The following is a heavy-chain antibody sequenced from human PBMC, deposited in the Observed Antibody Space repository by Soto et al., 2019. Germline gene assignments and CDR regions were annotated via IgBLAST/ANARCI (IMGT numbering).Heavy chain of an antibody. CDR3: VKAVFSGYYYVPFDY. J-gene: IGHJ4*02. D-gene: IGHD1-26*01. CDR2: ISGDGGST. V-gene: IGHV3-64D*06. CDR1: RFTFSDYT. Sequence: GGSLRFSCSASRFTFSDYTMHWVRQAPGKGPEYVSAISGDGGSTYYADSVKDRFTISRDNSKNTLYLQMSSLRAEDTAVYFCVKAVFSGYYYVPFDYWGQGTLVTVSS.